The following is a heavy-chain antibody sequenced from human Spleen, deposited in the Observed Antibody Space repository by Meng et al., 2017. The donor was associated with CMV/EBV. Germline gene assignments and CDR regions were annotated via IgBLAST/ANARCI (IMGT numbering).Heavy chain of an antibody. D-gene: IGHD3-3*01. CDR3: ARHMFYDFWTGPDFDF. Sequence: GGSLRLSCVGSGFAASKFSFRASGMTWVRQAPGKGLEWVSSLSSRSDYIYYADSVRGRFTISRDNAKNSLFLQMDRLRADDTAVYFCARHMFYDFWTGPDFDFWGQGTLVTVSS. CDR2: LSSRSDYI. CDR1: GFAASKFSFRASG. J-gene: IGHJ4*02. V-gene: IGHV3-21*01.